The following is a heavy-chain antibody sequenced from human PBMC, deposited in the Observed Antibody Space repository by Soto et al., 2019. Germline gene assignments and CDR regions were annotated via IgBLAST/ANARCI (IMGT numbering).Heavy chain of an antibody. CDR1: GGSISSYY. CDR2: IYYSGST. J-gene: IGHJ4*01. D-gene: IGHD6-13*01. CDR3: ARVLVLYRSSPDYYFDY. V-gene: IGHV4-59*01. Sequence: ETLSLTCTVSGGSISSYYWSWIRQPPGKGLEWIGYIYYSGSTNYNPSLKSRVTISVDTSKNQFSLKLSSVTAADTAVYYCARVLVLYRSSPDYYFDYWGHGTLVTVS.